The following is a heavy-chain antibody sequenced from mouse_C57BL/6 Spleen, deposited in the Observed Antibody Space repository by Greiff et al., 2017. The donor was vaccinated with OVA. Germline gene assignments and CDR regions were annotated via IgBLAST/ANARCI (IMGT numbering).Heavy chain of an antibody. V-gene: IGHV1-78*01. D-gene: IGHD2-4*01. J-gene: IGHJ1*03. CDR2: MYPRDGST. CDR1: GYTFTDHT. Sequence: VQLQESDAELVKPGASVKISCKVSGYTFTDHTIHWMKQRPEQGLEWIGYMYPRDGSTKYNEKFKGKATLTADKSSSTTYMQLNILTSEDSAVYFCARDYDDDNFDVWGTGTTVTVSS. CDR3: ARDYDDDNFDV.